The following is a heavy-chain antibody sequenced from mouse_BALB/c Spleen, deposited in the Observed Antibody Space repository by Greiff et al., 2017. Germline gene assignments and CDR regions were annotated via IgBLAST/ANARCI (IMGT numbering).Heavy chain of an antibody. D-gene: IGHD2-1*01. J-gene: IGHJ1*01. Sequence: EVKVVESGGGLVKPGGSLKLSCAASGFTFSDYYMYWVRQTPEKRLEWVATISDGGSYTYYPDSVKGRFTISRDNAKNNLYLQMSSLKSEDTAMYYCARVYGNYVGWYFDVWGAGTTVTVSS. CDR2: ISDGGSYT. V-gene: IGHV5-4*02. CDR3: ARVYGNYVGWYFDV. CDR1: GFTFSDYY.